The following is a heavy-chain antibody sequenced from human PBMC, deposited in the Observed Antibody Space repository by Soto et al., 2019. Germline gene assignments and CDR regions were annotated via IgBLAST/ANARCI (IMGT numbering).Heavy chain of an antibody. V-gene: IGHV3-74*02. CDR3: ASAQY. CDR2: ISSDGSRA. Sequence: EVQLVESGGGLVQPGGSLRLSCAASGFNFSDYWMHWVRQAPGKGLEWISRISSDGSRAGYADSVRGPFTIFRDNSRNTVYLQRNSLTGGDAAIYYCASAQYWGQGTLVTVSS. J-gene: IGHJ4*02. CDR1: GFNFSDYW.